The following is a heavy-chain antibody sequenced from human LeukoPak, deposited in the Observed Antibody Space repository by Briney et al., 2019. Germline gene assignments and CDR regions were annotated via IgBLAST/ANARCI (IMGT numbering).Heavy chain of an antibody. J-gene: IGHJ4*02. CDR1: GYTFTGYY. CDR3: SRDLEDGGSYLGDY. CDR2: ISPNSGGT. D-gene: IGHD1-26*01. Sequence: ASVKVSCKASGYTFTGYYIHWVRQAPGQGLEWMGWISPNSGGTNYAQEFQGRVTMTRDTSISTAYMDLSRLTSDDTAVYYCSRDLEDGGSYLGDYWGQGTLVTVSS. V-gene: IGHV1-2*02.